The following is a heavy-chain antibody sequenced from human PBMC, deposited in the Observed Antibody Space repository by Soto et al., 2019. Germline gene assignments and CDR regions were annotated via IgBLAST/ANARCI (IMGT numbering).Heavy chain of an antibody. CDR3: ARDVLQCGTSCGYVNYMDV. D-gene: IGHD5-12*01. Sequence: GGSLRLSCAASGFTVSSKYMTWVRQAPGKGLEWVSLIQSGGTTYYADSVKGRFTISRDTSENTLHLQMDSLRVEDTAVYYCARDVLQCGTSCGYVNYMDVWGKGTTVTVSS. V-gene: IGHV3-66*01. J-gene: IGHJ6*03. CDR2: IQSGGTT. CDR1: GFTVSSKY.